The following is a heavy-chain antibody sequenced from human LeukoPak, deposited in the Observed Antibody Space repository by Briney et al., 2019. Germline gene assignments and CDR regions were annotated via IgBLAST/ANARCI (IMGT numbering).Heavy chain of an antibody. CDR3: GRGPGAAADNP. V-gene: IGHV1-69*04. D-gene: IGHD6-13*01. Sequence: SVKVSCKASGGTFSSYAISWVRQAPGQGLEWMGRIIPIFGIANYAQKFQGRVTITADKSTSTAYMELSSLGSEDTAVYYCGRGPGAAADNPWGQETLVTVSS. CDR2: IIPIFGIA. J-gene: IGHJ5*02. CDR1: GGTFSSYA.